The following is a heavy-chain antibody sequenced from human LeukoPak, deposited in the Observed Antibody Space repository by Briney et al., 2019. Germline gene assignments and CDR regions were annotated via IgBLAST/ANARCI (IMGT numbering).Heavy chain of an antibody. D-gene: IGHD6-19*01. CDR2: ISGSGGST. CDR1: GFTFSSYA. Sequence: GGSLRLSCAASGFTFSSYAISWVRQAPGKGLEWVSAISGSGGSTYYADSVKGRFTTSRDNSKNTLYLQTNSLRAEDTAVYYCAKADRSGWSYRFDYWGQGTLVTVSS. V-gene: IGHV3-23*01. J-gene: IGHJ4*02. CDR3: AKADRSGWSYRFDY.